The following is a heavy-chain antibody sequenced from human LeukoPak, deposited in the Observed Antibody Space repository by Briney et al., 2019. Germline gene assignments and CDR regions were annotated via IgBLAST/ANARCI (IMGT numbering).Heavy chain of an antibody. Sequence: GGSLRLSCVASGFTFSNYAMSWVRQAPGKGLEWVAVMRSGDGDTTYADSVRGRFTVSRDNSKNRLDLQMNSLRPEDTAVYYCVRDFPENWQLVPLLDYWGQGTLVTVSS. CDR1: GFTFSNYA. D-gene: IGHD6-6*01. J-gene: IGHJ4*02. CDR2: MRSGDGDT. CDR3: VRDFPENWQLVPLLDY. V-gene: IGHV3-23*01.